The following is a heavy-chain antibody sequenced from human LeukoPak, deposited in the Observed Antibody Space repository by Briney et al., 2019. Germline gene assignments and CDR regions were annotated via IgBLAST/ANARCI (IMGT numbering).Heavy chain of an antibody. CDR1: GYPFTSYY. CDR2: IHPSGGST. V-gene: IGHV1-46*01. D-gene: IGHD5-24*01. CDR3: ARELRGDGYKNLGYYYYGMDV. Sequence: ASVKVFCKASGYPFTSYYMHWVRQAPGQGLEGMGIIHPSGGSTIYAHDVQGRVPVTREMSTSTVYMEQSSLRSEDTAVYYCARELRGDGYKNLGYYYYGMDVWGQGTTVTVSS. J-gene: IGHJ6*02.